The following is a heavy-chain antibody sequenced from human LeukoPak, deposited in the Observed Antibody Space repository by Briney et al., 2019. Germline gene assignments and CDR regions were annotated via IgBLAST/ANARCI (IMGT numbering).Heavy chain of an antibody. CDR1: GFTFSSYG. CDR2: ISGNGVST. J-gene: IGHJ4*02. D-gene: IGHD6-19*01. V-gene: IGHV3-64*01. CDR3: ARAPSSGWYDY. Sequence: GGSLRLSCAASGFTFSSYGMHWVRQAPGKGLEYVSAISGNGVSTYYANSVKGRFTISRDNSKNTLYLQMGSLRTEDMAVYYCARAPSSGWYDYWGQGTLVTVSS.